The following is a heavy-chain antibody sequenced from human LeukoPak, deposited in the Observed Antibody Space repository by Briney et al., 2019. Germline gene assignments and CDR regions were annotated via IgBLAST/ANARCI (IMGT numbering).Heavy chain of an antibody. CDR3: AREYTYGQGVDY. J-gene: IGHJ4*02. V-gene: IGHV1-2*02. CDR2: INPNSGGT. CDR1: GYTFAGYY. D-gene: IGHD5-18*01. Sequence: GASVKVSSKASGYTFAGYYMHWVRQAPGQGLEWMGWINPNSGGTNYAQKFQGRVTMTRDTSISTVYMELSSLRSDDTAVYYCAREYTYGQGVDYWGQGTLVTVSS.